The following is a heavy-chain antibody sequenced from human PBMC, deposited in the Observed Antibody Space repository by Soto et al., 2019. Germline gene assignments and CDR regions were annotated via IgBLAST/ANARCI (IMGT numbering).Heavy chain of an antibody. CDR3: ARIPEGYYYDSSGDAFDI. CDR1: GGSISSYY. J-gene: IGHJ3*02. CDR2: IYTSGST. D-gene: IGHD3-22*01. Sequence: QVQLQESGPGLVKPSETLSLTCTVSGGSISSYYWSWIRQPAGKGLEWIGRIYTSGSTNYNPSLKSRVTMSVDTSKNQFSLKLSSVTAADTAVYHCARIPEGYYYDSSGDAFDIWGQGTMVTVSS. V-gene: IGHV4-4*07.